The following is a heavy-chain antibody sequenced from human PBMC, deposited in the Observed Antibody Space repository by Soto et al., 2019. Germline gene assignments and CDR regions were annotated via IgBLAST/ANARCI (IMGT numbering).Heavy chain of an antibody. V-gene: IGHV4-30-4*01. J-gene: IGHJ5*02. CDR1: GGSISSGDYY. Sequence: SETLSLTCTGSGGSISSGDYYWSWIRQPPGKGLEWIGYIYYSGSTYYNPSLKSRVTISVDTSKNQFSLKLSSVTAADTAVYYCARARRNYYYDSSGPRWFDPWGQGTLVTVSS. D-gene: IGHD3-22*01. CDR3: ARARRNYYYDSSGPRWFDP. CDR2: IYYSGST.